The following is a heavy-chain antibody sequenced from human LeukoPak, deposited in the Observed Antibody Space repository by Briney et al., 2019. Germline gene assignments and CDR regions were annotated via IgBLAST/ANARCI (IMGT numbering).Heavy chain of an antibody. V-gene: IGHV3-30*02. CDR3: ASGGGPFDY. Sequence: GGSLRLSCATSGFVFSTFGMHWVRQAPGKGLEWVAFIQSDGIKYFADSLKGRFSISGDNSKKTLYLQVSSLRAEDTAVYYCASGGGPFDYWGQGTLVTVSS. J-gene: IGHJ4*02. CDR1: GFVFSTFG. CDR2: IQSDGIK. D-gene: IGHD6-25*01.